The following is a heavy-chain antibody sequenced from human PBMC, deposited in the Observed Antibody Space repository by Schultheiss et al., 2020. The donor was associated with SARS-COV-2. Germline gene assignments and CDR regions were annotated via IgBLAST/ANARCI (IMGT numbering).Heavy chain of an antibody. CDR3: ARDERWLQFVYFQH. Sequence: GGSLRLSCKASGYTFTSYYMHWVRQAPGQGLEWMGWINPNSGGTNYAQKFQGRVTMTRDTSISTAYMELSRLRSDDTAVYYCARDERWLQFVYFQHWGQGTLVTVSS. J-gene: IGHJ1*01. CDR1: GYTFTSYY. V-gene: IGHV1-2*02. D-gene: IGHD5-24*01. CDR2: INPNSGGT.